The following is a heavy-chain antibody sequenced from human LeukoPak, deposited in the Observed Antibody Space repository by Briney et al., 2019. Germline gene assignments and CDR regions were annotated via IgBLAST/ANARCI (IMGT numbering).Heavy chain of an antibody. J-gene: IGHJ4*02. CDR1: GFTVSSNF. V-gene: IGHV3-53*01. Sequence: GGSLRLSCAASGFTVSSNFMSWVRQAPGKGLEWVSVIYSGGTTYYADSVKGRFTISRDNSKNTLYLQMNSLRAEDTAVYYCARGAVNSAFLDYWGQGTLVTVSS. CDR2: IYSGGTT. D-gene: IGHD1-26*01. CDR3: ARGAVNSAFLDY.